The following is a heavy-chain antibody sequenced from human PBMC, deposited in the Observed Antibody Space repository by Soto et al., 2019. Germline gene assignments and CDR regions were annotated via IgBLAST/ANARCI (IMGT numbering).Heavy chain of an antibody. J-gene: IGHJ6*02. V-gene: IGHV3-15*07. CDR1: GFTFSNAW. Sequence: PGGSLRLSCAASGFTFSNAWMNWVRQAPGKGLEWVGRIKSKTDGGTTDYAAPVKGRFTISRDDSKNTLYLQMNSLKTEDTAVYYCTTYDFWSGYTSYYYYGMDVWGQGTTVTVSS. CDR2: IKSKTDGGTT. CDR3: TTYDFWSGYTSYYYYGMDV. D-gene: IGHD3-3*01.